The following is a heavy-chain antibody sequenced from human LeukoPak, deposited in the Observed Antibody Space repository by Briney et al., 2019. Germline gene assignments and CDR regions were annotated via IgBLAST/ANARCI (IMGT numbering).Heavy chain of an antibody. Sequence: GASVKVSCKASGGTFSSYAISWVRQAPGQGLEWMGGIIPMSGTANYAQKFQGRVTITADESTSTAYMELSSLRSEDTAVYYCARDPGYYDSSGYYHMYYFDYWGQGTLVTVSS. D-gene: IGHD3-22*01. V-gene: IGHV1-69*13. CDR1: GGTFSSYA. CDR3: ARDPGYYDSSGYYHMYYFDY. J-gene: IGHJ4*02. CDR2: IIPMSGTA.